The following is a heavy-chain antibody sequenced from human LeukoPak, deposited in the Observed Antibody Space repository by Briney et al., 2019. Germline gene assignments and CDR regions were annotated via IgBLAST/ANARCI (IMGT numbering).Heavy chain of an antibody. J-gene: IGHJ3*02. Sequence: GGSLRLSCAASEVTVTSNYLSWVRQAPGKGLQWASVIYPGGDIYYSDSVKGRFIISRDNSKNTLSLQMNSLTADDTAVYYCVRGPRYYDDSGFHYGVFDIWGQGTLVTVSS. V-gene: IGHV3-53*01. CDR3: VRGPRYYDDSGFHYGVFDI. CDR1: EVTVTSNY. CDR2: IYPGGDI. D-gene: IGHD3-22*01.